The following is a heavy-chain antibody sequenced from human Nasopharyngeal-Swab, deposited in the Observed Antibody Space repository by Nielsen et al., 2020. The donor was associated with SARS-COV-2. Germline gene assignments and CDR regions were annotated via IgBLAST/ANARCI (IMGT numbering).Heavy chain of an antibody. D-gene: IGHD3-22*01. CDR3: TRHYEYYDSSGYYYEGIDY. CDR2: IRSKANSYAT. J-gene: IGHJ4*02. Sequence: ESLKISCAASGFTFSGSAMHWVRQASGKGLEWVGRIRSKANSYATAYAASVKGRFTISRDDSKNTAYLQMNSLKTEDTAVYYCTRHYEYYDSSGYYYEGIDYWGQGTLVTVSS. CDR1: GFTFSGSA. V-gene: IGHV3-73*01.